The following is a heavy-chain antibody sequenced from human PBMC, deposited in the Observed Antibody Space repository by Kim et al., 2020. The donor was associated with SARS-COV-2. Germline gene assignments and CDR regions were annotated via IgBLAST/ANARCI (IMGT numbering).Heavy chain of an antibody. CDR3: AKFSSGYNLVDDFDI. CDR2: ISWSGSST. Sequence: GGSLRLSCAASGFTFDDYNMHWIRQAPGKGLEWVSHISWSGSSTYYADSVKGRFTISRDNSNNSLYLQMNSLRTEDTAVYYCAKFSSGYNLVDDFDIWGQGTMVTVSS. V-gene: IGHV3-43*01. D-gene: IGHD3-22*01. CDR1: GFTFDDYN. J-gene: IGHJ3*02.